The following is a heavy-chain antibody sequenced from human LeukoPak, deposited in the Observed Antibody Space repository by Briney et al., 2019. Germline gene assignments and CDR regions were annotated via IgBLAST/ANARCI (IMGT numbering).Heavy chain of an antibody. D-gene: IGHD2-15*01. CDR2: ISSSSSYI. V-gene: IGHV3-21*01. CDR1: GFTFSSYS. CDR3: ARDLGYLLPHYFDY. Sequence: PGGSLRLSCAASGFTFSSYSMNWVRQAPGKGLEWVSSISSSSSYIYYADSVKGRFTISRDNAKNSLYLQMNSLRAEDTAVYYCARDLGYLLPHYFDYWGQGTLVTVSS. J-gene: IGHJ4*02.